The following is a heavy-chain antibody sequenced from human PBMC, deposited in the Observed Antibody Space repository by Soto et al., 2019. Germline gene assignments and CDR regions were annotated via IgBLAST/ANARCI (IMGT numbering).Heavy chain of an antibody. CDR3: ARSRVTIFGGAYFDY. Sequence: ASVKVSCKASGGTFSSYAISWVRQAPGQGLEWMGGIIPIFGTANYAQKFQGRVTITADKSTSTAYMELSSLRSEDTAVYYCARSRVTIFGGAYFDYWGQGTLVTVSS. CDR1: GGTFSSYA. CDR2: IIPIFGTA. V-gene: IGHV1-69*06. J-gene: IGHJ4*02. D-gene: IGHD3-3*01.